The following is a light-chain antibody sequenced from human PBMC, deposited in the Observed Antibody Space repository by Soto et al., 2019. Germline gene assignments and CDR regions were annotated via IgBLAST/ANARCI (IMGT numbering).Light chain of an antibody. CDR1: SSDVGGYNY. Sequence: QSVLTQPASVSGSPGQSITTSCTGTSSDVGGYNYVSWYQQHPGKAPKLMIYDVSNRPSGVSNRFSGSKSGNTASLTISGLQAEDEADYYCSSYTSSSTLIFGTGTKSPS. J-gene: IGLJ1*01. V-gene: IGLV2-14*01. CDR2: DVS. CDR3: SSYTSSSTLI.